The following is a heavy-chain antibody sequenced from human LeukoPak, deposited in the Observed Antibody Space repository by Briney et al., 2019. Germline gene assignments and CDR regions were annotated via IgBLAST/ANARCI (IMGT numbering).Heavy chain of an antibody. CDR1: GGSFSGYY. CDR2: INHSGST. Sequence: SETLSLTCAVYGGSFSGYYWSWIRQPPGKGLEWIGEINHSGSTSYNPSLKSRVTISVDTSKNQFSLKLSSVTAADTAVYYCARGKQLVRLPGYYYGMDVWGQGTTVTVSS. D-gene: IGHD6-13*01. J-gene: IGHJ6*02. V-gene: IGHV4-34*01. CDR3: ARGKQLVRLPGYYYGMDV.